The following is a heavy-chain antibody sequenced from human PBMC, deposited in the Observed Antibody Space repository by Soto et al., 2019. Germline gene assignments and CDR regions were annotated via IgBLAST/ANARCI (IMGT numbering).Heavy chain of an antibody. D-gene: IGHD3-3*01. J-gene: IGHJ6*02. V-gene: IGHV3-23*01. CDR3: AKDQDRITIFGVDYGMDV. CDR1: GFTFSSYA. CDR2: ISGSGGST. Sequence: GGSLRLSCAASGFTFSSYAMSWVRQAPGKGLEWVSAISGSGGSTYYADSVKGRFTISRDNSKNTLYLQMNSLRAEDTAVYCCAKDQDRITIFGVDYGMDVWGQGTTVTVSS.